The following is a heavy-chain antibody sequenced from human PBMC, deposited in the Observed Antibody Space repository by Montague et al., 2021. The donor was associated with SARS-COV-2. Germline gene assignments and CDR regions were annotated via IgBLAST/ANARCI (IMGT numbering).Heavy chain of an antibody. J-gene: IGHJ3*02. D-gene: IGHD1-26*01. CDR2: ISYDGSNK. Sequence: SLRLSCAASGFTFDIYYMHWVRQAPGKGLEWVAVISYDGSNKYYADSVKGRFTISRDNSKNTLYLQMNSLRAEDTAVYYCAKTAGGSYSDAFDIWGQGTMVTVSS. V-gene: IGHV3-30*18. CDR1: GFTFDIYY. CDR3: AKTAGGSYSDAFDI.